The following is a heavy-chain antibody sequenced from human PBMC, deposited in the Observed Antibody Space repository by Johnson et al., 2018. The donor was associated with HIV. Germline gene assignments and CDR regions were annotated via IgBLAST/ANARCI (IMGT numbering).Heavy chain of an antibody. J-gene: IGHJ3*02. CDR1: GFTFSSYW. CDR2: IKQDGSEK. CDR3: ARDRFGYYDSSGSYAFDI. D-gene: IGHD3-22*01. Sequence: MQLVESGGGVVQPGRSLRLSCAASGFTFSSYWMSWVRQAPGKGLEWVANIKQDGSEKYYVDSVKGRFTISRDNAKNSLYLQMNSLRAEDTAVYYCARDRFGYYDSSGSYAFDIWGQGTMVTVSS. V-gene: IGHV3-7*01.